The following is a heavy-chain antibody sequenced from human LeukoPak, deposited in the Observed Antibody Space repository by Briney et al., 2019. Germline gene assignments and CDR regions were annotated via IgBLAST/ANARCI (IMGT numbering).Heavy chain of an antibody. CDR2: MYYSGST. J-gene: IGHJ6*03. CDR1: GGSVSSYY. V-gene: IGHV4-59*02. CDR3: ARGSQTSYFGPYYYYMDV. Sequence: KSSETLSLTCTVSGGSVSSYYWSWIRQPPGKGLEWIGYMYYSGSTNYNPSLKSRVTISVDTSKNQFSLKLSSVTAADTAVYYCARGSQTSYFGPYYYYMDVWGKGTTVTISS. D-gene: IGHD3-10*01.